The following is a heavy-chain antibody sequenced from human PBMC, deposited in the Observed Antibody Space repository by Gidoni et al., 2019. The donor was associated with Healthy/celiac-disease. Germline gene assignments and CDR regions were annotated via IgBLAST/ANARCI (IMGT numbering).Heavy chain of an antibody. CDR1: GSTVTCSD. Sequence: QVQLVQSGAEVKRPGASVKVSCKASGSTVTCSDINWVRQATGKGLEWMGWMNPNSGNTGDAQKFQGRVTMTRKTSISTAYMELSSLRSEDTAVYYCARGQETAMVYDYWGQGTLVTVSS. CDR2: MNPNSGNT. D-gene: IGHD5-18*01. CDR3: ARGQETAMVYDY. J-gene: IGHJ4*02. V-gene: IGHV1-8*01.